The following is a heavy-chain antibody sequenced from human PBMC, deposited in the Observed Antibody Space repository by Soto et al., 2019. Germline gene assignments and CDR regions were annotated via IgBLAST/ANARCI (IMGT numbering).Heavy chain of an antibody. CDR1: GYTFTSYG. J-gene: IGHJ5*02. D-gene: IGHD3-3*01. CDR3: ARVGVTMYYDFWSGNWFDP. V-gene: IGHV1-18*01. Sequence: ASVKVSCKASGYTFTSYGISWVRQAPGQGLEWMGWISAYNGNTNYAQKLQGRFTMTTDTSTSTAYMELRSLRSDDTAVYYCARVGVTMYYDFWSGNWFDPWGQGTLVTVSS. CDR2: ISAYNGNT.